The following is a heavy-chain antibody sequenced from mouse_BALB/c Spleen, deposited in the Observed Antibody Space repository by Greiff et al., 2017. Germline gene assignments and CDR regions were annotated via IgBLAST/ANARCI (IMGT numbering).Heavy chain of an antibody. V-gene: IGHV6-6*02. CDR1: GFTFSNYW. Sequence: EVNVVESGGGLVQPGGSLKLSCVASGFTFSNYWMNWVRQSPEKGLEWVAEIRLKSNNYATHYAESVKGRFTISRDDSKSSVYLQMNNLRAEDTGIYDCTRGGSSDVPYAMDYWGQGTSVTVAA. J-gene: IGHJ4*01. D-gene: IGHD1-1*01. CDR3: TRGGSSDVPYAMDY. CDR2: IRLKSNNYAT.